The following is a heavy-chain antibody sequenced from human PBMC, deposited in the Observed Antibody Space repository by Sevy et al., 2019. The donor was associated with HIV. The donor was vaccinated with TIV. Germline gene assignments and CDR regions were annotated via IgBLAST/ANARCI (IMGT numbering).Heavy chain of an antibody. CDR3: VRQDENWFDP. Sequence: SETLSLTCTVSGGSISSYYWSWIRQPPGKGLEWIGYIYYSGSTNYNPSLKSRVTISVDTSKNQFSLKLSSLTAADTAVYYCVRQDENWFDPWGQGTLVTVSS. CDR1: GGSISSYY. CDR2: IYYSGST. V-gene: IGHV4-59*08. J-gene: IGHJ5*02.